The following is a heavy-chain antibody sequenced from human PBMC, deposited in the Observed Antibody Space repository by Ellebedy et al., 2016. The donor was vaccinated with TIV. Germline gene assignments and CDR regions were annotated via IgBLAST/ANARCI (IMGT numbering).Heavy chain of an antibody. V-gene: IGHV7-4-1*02. D-gene: IGHD1-14*01. Sequence: ASVKVSCKASGGTFSSYAISWVRQAPGQGLEWMGWINTNTETPSYAQGFTGRFVFSLDTSVGAAFLQITNLKPEDTAVYYCAREGSHDSETTAWVWGQGTLVTVSS. CDR3: AREGSHDSETTAWV. CDR1: GGTFSSYA. J-gene: IGHJ4*02. CDR2: INTNTETP.